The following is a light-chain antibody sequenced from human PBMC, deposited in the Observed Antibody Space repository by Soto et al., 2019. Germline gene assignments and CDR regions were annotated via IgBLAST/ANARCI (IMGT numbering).Light chain of an antibody. CDR1: QSVSSSY. CDR3: QQYGSSPWP. Sequence: IVWTQSPCTLSLSPGERATLSCRASQSVSSSYLAWYQQKPGQAPRLLIYGASSRPTGIPDRFSGSGSGTDFTLTISRLEPEDFAVYYCQQYGSSPWPFGQGTKVDI. CDR2: GAS. J-gene: IGKJ1*01. V-gene: IGKV3-20*01.